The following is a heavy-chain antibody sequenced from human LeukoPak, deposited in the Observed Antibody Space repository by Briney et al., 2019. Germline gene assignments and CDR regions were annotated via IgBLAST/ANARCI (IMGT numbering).Heavy chain of an antibody. CDR3: AGDLSAVAGWFDP. Sequence: PSETLSLTCTVSGYSISSGYYWGWIRQPPGKGLEWIGSIYHSGSTYYNPSLKSRVTISVDTSKNQFSLKLSSVTAADTAVYYCAGDLSAVAGWFDPWGQGTLVTVSS. D-gene: IGHD6-19*01. CDR1: GYSISSGYY. J-gene: IGHJ5*02. V-gene: IGHV4-38-2*02. CDR2: IYHSGST.